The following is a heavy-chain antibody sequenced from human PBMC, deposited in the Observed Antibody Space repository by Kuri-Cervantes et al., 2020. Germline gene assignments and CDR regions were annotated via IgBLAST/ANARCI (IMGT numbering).Heavy chain of an antibody. CDR2: ISAYNGNT. V-gene: IGHV1-18*04. Sequence: ASVKGSCKASGYTFTGYYMHWVRQAPGQGLEWMGWISAYNGNTNYAQKLQGRVTMTTDTSTSTAYMELRSLRSDDTAVYYCARESSGYDPTFDYWGQGTLVTVSS. D-gene: IGHD5-12*01. CDR1: GYTFTGYY. J-gene: IGHJ4*02. CDR3: ARESSGYDPTFDY.